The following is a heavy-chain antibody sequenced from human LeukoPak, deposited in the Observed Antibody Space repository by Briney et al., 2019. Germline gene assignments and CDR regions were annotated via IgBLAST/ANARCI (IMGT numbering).Heavy chain of an antibody. J-gene: IGHJ4*02. V-gene: IGHV3-30-3*01. D-gene: IGHD1-20*01. CDR1: GFTFRSYA. Sequence: PGGSLRLSCAASGFTFRSYAMHWVRQAPGKGLEWVAVISYDGYSEYYADSVKGRFTISRDNAKNSLYLQMNSLRAEDTAVYYCARDPPFIIGTTFFDYWGQGTLVTVSS. CDR3: ARDPPFIIGTTFFDY. CDR2: ISYDGYSE.